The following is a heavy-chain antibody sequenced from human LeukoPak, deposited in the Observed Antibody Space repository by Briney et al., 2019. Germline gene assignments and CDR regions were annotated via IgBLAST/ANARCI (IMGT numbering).Heavy chain of an antibody. CDR1: GFTFSTDA. CDR3: VKDGVDYDIWSGYYYLDY. CDR2: ISSNGGST. V-gene: IGHV3-64D*06. Sequence: PGGSLRLSCSASGFTFSTDAMHWVRQAPGKGLEYVSAISSNGGSTYYADSVKGRFTISRDNSKNTLYLQMSSLRAEDTAVYYCVKDGVDYDIWSGYYYLDYWGQGTLVTVSS. J-gene: IGHJ4*02. D-gene: IGHD3-3*01.